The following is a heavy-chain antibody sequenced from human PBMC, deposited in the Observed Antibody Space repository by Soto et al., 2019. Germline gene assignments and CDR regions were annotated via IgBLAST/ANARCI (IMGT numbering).Heavy chain of an antibody. V-gene: IGHV2-5*01. CDR1: GFSLGTSGVG. J-gene: IGHJ4*02. CDR3: AHRRGADYKGCFHY. CDR2: IYWSDEK. Sequence: SGPTLVNPTQTLTLTWTFSGFSLGTSGVGVGWIRQPPGKALEWLALIYWSDEKRYSPSLSSRLTITKDTSKNQVVLTMTNMDPVDTATYYCAHRRGADYKGCFHYWGQGTLVTVSS. D-gene: IGHD4-4*01.